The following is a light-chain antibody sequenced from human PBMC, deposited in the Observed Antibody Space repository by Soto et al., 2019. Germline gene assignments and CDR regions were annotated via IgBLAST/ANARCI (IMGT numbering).Light chain of an antibody. CDR1: QGISSW. CDR3: EQANSYPRT. V-gene: IGKV1-12*01. J-gene: IGKJ1*01. CDR2: GAS. Sequence: DIQMTQSPSSVSASVGDRVTITCRASQGISSWLAWYQQKPGKAPKLLIYGASSLQSGVPSRFSGSGSGQDFALTISSLQAEDFATYYGEQANSYPRTFGQGTKVEIK.